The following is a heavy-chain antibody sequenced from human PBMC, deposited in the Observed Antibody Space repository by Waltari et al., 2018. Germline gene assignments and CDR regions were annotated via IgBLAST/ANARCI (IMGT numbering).Heavy chain of an antibody. CDR2: IYSGGST. J-gene: IGHJ4*02. V-gene: IGHV3-66*02. CDR1: GFTVSRNY. Sequence: EVQLVESGGGLVQPGGSLRLSCAASGFTVSRNYMSWVRQAPGKGLEWVSVIYSGGSTYYADSVKGRFTISRDNSKNTLYLQMNSLRAEDTAVYYCARDLSRYSSGWGYWGQGTLVTVSS. CDR3: ARDLSRYSSGWGY. D-gene: IGHD6-19*01.